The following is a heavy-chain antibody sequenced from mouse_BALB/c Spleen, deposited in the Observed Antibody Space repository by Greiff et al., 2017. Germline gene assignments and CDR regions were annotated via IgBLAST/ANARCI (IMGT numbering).Heavy chain of an antibody. CDR2: INPSSGYT. CDR3: ARGRGLLPLPHYYAMDY. CDR1: GYTFTSYT. J-gene: IGHJ4*01. D-gene: IGHD1-1*01. V-gene: IGHV1-4*01. Sequence: QVQLQQSGAELARPGASVKMSCKASGYTFTSYTMHWVKQRPGQGLEWIGYINPSSGYTNYNQKFKDKATLTADKSSSTAYMQLSSLTSEDSAVYYCARGRGLLPLPHYYAMDYWGQGTSVTVSS.